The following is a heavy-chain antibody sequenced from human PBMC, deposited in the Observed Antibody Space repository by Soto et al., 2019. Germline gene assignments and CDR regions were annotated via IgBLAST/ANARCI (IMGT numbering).Heavy chain of an antibody. J-gene: IGHJ4*02. Sequence: ASVKVSCKASGYTFTSYGISWVRQAPGQGLEWMGWISAYNGNTNYAQKLQGRVTMTTDTSTSTAYMELRSLRSDDTAVYYCARAHARNLGYCSSTSCYLDYWGQGTLVNVSS. CDR3: ARAHARNLGYCSSTSCYLDY. D-gene: IGHD2-2*01. CDR2: ISAYNGNT. V-gene: IGHV1-18*01. CDR1: GYTFTSYG.